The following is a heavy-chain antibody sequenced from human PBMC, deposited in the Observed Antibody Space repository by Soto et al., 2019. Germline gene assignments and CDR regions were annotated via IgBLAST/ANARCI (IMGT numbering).Heavy chain of an antibody. J-gene: IGHJ2*01. D-gene: IGHD1-1*01. CDR3: ARIRYNVYVHWTFDL. Sequence: VTLKGSGPVLVKDKRTLTRPCTASGFPLSNEKRGVTWIRQPPGKALEWLAHIFSNYEKSYSTSLKRGLTISRDTSISQVVLTMTNMDPVDTATYHCARIRYNVYVHWTFDLWGRGTLVSVSS. CDR1: GFPLSNEKRG. V-gene: IGHV2-26*01. CDR2: IFSNYEK.